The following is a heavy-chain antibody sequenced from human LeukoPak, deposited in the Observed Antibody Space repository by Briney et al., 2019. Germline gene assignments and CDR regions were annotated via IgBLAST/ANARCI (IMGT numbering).Heavy chain of an antibody. V-gene: IGHV3-9*01. CDR3: AAGATTRYFDY. J-gene: IGHJ4*02. D-gene: IGHD1-26*01. CDR1: GFTFDDYA. CDR2: ISWNSGSI. Sequence: GGSLRLSCAASGFTFDDYAMHWVRQAPGKGLEWVSGISWNSGSIGYADSVKGRFTISRDNAKNSLYLQVNSLRAEDTALYYCAAGATTRYFDYWGQGTLVTVSS.